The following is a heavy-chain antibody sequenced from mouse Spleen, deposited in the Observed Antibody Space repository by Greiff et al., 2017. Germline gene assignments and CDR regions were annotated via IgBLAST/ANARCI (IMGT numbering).Heavy chain of an antibody. J-gene: IGHJ1*01. Sequence: VQLQQSGPELVKPGASVKMSCKASGYTFTSYVMHWVKQKPGQGLEWIGYINPYNDGTKYNEKFKGKATLTSDKSSSTAYMELSSLTSEDSAVYYCARSGELGIYWYFDVWGAGTTVTVSS. CDR1: GYTFTSYV. V-gene: IGHV1-14*01. D-gene: IGHD4-1*01. CDR3: ARSGELGIYWYFDV. CDR2: INPYNDGT.